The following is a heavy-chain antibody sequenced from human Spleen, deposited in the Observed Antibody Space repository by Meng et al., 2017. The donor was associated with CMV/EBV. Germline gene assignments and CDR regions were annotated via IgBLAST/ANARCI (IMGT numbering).Heavy chain of an antibody. CDR2: VHHSGST. CDR1: AYSISSGYY. D-gene: IGHD1-26*01. CDR3: ARDRGQNEYSGGYLDS. J-gene: IGHJ4*02. Sequence: GSLRLSCTVSAYSISSGYYWGWIRQPPGKGLEWIGSVHHSGSTYYNPSLKSRVTISVDTSKNQFSLKLSSVTAADTAVYYCARDRGQNEYSGGYLDSWGQGALVTVSS. V-gene: IGHV4-38-2*02.